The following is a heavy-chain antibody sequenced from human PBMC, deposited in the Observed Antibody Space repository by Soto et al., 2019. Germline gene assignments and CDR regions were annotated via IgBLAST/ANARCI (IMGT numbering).Heavy chain of an antibody. CDR2: IIPIIGTA. D-gene: IGHD5-18*01. CDR3: AVSLRWGYTAMDGMDV. V-gene: IGHV1-69*06. J-gene: IGHJ6*02. Sequence: GASVKVSCKASGGTFSSYAISWVRQAPGQGLEWMGGIIPIIGTANYAQKFQGRVTITADKSTSTAYMELSSLRSEDTAVYYCAVSLRWGYTAMDGMDVWGQGNTVTVSS. CDR1: GGTFSSYA.